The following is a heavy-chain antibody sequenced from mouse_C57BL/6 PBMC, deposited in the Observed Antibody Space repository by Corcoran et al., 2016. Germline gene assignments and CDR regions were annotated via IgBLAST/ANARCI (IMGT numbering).Heavy chain of an antibody. CDR1: GYTFTDYN. CDR2: INPNNGGT. D-gene: IGHD1-1*01. Sequence: EVQLQQSGPELVKPGASVKMSCKASGYTFTDYNMHWVKQSHGKSLEWIGYINPNNGGTSYNQKFKGKATLTVNKSSSTAYMELRSLTSEDSAVYYCARSAITTVVATGWYFDYWGQGTTLTVSS. V-gene: IGHV1-22*01. CDR3: ARSAITTVVATGWYFDY. J-gene: IGHJ2*01.